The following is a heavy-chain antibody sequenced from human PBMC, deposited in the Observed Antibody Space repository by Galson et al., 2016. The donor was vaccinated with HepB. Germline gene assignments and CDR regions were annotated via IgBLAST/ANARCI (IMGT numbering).Heavy chain of an antibody. V-gene: IGHV4-39*01. J-gene: IGHJ4*02. CDR1: GGSVSETNYY. Sequence: SETLSLTCTLSGGSVSETNYYWSWIRQPPGKGLDWIGTLHYSGSSYDNPSLRSRLIMFVDTSRNQFSLRLTSVTAADTAVYYCAGLRKDYDSGGNFFYYFDYWGQGTLVTVSS. CDR3: AGLRKDYDSGGNFFYYFDY. D-gene: IGHD3-22*01. CDR2: LHYSGSS.